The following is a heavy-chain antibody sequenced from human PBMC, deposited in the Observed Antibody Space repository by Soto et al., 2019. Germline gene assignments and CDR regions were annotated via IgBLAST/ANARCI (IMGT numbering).Heavy chain of an antibody. CDR1: GYTFTSYY. D-gene: IGHD3-16*01. CDR2: INPSGGST. J-gene: IGHJ3*02. V-gene: IGHV1-46*01. Sequence: ASVKVSCKASGYTFTSYYMHWVRQAPGQGLEWMGIINPSGGSTSYAQKFQGRVTMTRDTYTSKVYMELSSLRSEDTAVYYCASLPMNYVPRPGNDAFDIWGQGTMVTVSS. CDR3: ASLPMNYVPRPGNDAFDI.